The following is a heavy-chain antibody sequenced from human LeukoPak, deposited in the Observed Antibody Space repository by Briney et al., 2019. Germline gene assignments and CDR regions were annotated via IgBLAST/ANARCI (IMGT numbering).Heavy chain of an antibody. CDR3: AKVRHIVVVTAILDY. Sequence: PGRSLRLSCAASGFTFSSYGMHWVRQAPGKGLEWVSAISGSGGSTYYADSVKGRFTISRDNSKNTLYLQMNSLRAEDTAVYYCAKVRHIVVVTAILDYWGQGTLVTVSS. V-gene: IGHV3-23*01. D-gene: IGHD2-21*02. J-gene: IGHJ4*02. CDR2: ISGSGGST. CDR1: GFTFSSYG.